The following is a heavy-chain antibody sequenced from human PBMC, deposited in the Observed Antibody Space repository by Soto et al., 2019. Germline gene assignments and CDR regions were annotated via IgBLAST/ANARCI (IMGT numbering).Heavy chain of an antibody. CDR1: GFSFNTYA. D-gene: IGHD1-26*01. CDR3: VRAVGLWRFDY. J-gene: IGHJ4*02. CDR2: TTFDGSDK. Sequence: EVQLVESGGGLVQPGGSLRLSCVASGFSFNTYAMTWVRQASGKGPEWISFTTFDGSDKYYADSVKGRFIISRDNAKNTLYLQMSSLRHDDTAMYFCVRAVGLWRFDYWGQGAQVTVSS. V-gene: IGHV3-48*02.